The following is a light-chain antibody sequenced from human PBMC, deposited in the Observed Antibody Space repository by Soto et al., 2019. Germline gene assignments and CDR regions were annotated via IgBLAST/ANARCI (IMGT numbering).Light chain of an antibody. J-gene: IGKJ4*01. CDR1: QGIGDT. Sequence: ERVMTQSPATLSVSPGEEATISCRASQGIGDTLAWYQQKPGQTPRLLIYDTSIRATGVPARFSGSRSGAEFTLTISSLQSEDFAVYYCQQYSNWPLTFGGGTKVDIK. V-gene: IGKV3-15*01. CDR2: DTS. CDR3: QQYSNWPLT.